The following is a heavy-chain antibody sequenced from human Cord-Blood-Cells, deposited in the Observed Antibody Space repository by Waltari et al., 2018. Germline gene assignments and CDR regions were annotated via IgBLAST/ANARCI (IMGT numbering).Heavy chain of an antibody. J-gene: IGHJ5*02. CDR3: ARVEYSGSYNWFDP. Sequence: EVQLVETGGGFIQPGGSLSLSCAASGFTVSSNYMSWVSQAPGKGLEWVSVIYSGGSTYYADSVKGRFTISRDNSKNTLYLQMNSLRAEDTAVYYCARVEYSGSYNWFDPWGQGTLVTVSS. D-gene: IGHD1-26*01. CDR1: GFTVSSNY. V-gene: IGHV3-53*02. CDR2: IYSGGST.